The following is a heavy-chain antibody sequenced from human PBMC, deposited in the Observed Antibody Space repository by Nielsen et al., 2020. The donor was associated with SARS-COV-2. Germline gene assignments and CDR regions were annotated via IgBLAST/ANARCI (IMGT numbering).Heavy chain of an antibody. CDR1: GFTFSSYG. CDR3: AKPRNMYYYGSGSRGYFDY. Sequence: GESLKISCAASGFTFSSYGMHWVRQAPGKGLEWVAVISYDGSNKYYADSVKGRFTISRDNSKNTLYLQMNSLRAEDTAVYYCAKPRNMYYYGSGSRGYFDYWGQGTLVTVSS. V-gene: IGHV3-30*18. CDR2: ISYDGSNK. D-gene: IGHD3-10*01. J-gene: IGHJ4*02.